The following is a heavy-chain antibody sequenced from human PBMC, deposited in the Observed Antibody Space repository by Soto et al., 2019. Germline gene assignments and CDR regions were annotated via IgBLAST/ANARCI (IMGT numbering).Heavy chain of an antibody. J-gene: IGHJ4*02. CDR2: ISYDGSNK. Sequence: QVQLVESGGGVVQPGRSLRLSCAASGFTFSSYAMHWVRQAPGKGLEWVAVISYDGSNKYYADSVKGRFTISRDNSKNTLYLQINSLRAEDTAVYYCAREGRPRIHYDTGPYRGPVDYWGQGTLVTVSS. V-gene: IGHV3-30-3*01. CDR1: GFTFSSYA. CDR3: AREGRPRIHYDTGPYRGPVDY. D-gene: IGHD3-22*01.